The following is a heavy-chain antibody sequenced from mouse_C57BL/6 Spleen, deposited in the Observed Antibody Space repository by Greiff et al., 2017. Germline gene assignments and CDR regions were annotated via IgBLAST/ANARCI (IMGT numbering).Heavy chain of an antibody. CDR3: ARRDYYGSSPYYYAMDY. CDR2: ISSGSSTI. V-gene: IGHV5-17*01. D-gene: IGHD1-1*01. J-gene: IGHJ4*01. Sequence: EVKVEESGGGLVKPGGSLKLSCAASGFTFSDYGMHWVRQAPEKGLEWVAYISSGSSTIYYADTVKGRFTISRDNAKNTLFLQMTSLRSEDTAMYYCARRDYYGSSPYYYAMDYWGQGTSVTVSS. CDR1: GFTFSDYG.